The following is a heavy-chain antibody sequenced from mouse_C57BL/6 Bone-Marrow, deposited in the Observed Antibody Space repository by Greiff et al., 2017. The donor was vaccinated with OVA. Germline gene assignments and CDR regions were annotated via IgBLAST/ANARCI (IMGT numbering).Heavy chain of an antibody. CDR3: GRNGYYLYFDY. Sequence: GGGLVQPKGSLKLSCAASGFTFNTYAMHWVRQAPGKGLEWVARLRSKSSNYATYYADSVKDRFPISRDDSQSMLYLQKKNLKTEETTMEYCGRNGYYLYFDYWGQGTTLTVSS. CDR1: GFTFNTYA. J-gene: IGHJ2*01. V-gene: IGHV10-3*01. D-gene: IGHD2-3*01. CDR2: LRSKSSNYAT.